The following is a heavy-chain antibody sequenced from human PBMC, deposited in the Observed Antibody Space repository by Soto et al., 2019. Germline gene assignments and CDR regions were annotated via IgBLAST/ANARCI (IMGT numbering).Heavy chain of an antibody. D-gene: IGHD4-4*01. J-gene: IGHJ4*02. CDR3: ARANDYSNPTYFDY. CDR2: IGTAGDT. CDR1: GFTFSSYD. V-gene: IGHV3-13*01. Sequence: GGSLRLSCAASGFTFSSYDMHWVRQATGKGLEWVSAIGTAGDTYYPGSVKGRFTISRENAKNSLYLQMNSLRAGDTAVYYCARANDYSNPTYFDYWGQGTLVTVSS.